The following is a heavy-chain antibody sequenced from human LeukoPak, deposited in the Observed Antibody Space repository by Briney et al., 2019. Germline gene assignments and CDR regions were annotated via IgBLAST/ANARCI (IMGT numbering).Heavy chain of an antibody. V-gene: IGHV4-59*12. D-gene: IGHD2-2*01. CDR3: ARGVPATAFDI. CDR1: GGSISTYY. CDR2: IYDSGST. J-gene: IGHJ3*02. Sequence: SETLSLTCSGSGGSISTYYWSWIRQPPGKGLEWIGFIYDSGSTNYNPSLKSRVTISVDTSKNQFSLKLSSVTAADTAVYYCARGVPATAFDIWGQGTMVTVSS.